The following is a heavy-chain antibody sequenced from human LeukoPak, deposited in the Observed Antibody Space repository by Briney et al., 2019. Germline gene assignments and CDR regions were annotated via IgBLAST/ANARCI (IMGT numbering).Heavy chain of an antibody. V-gene: IGHV4-39*01. CDR3: ARFKGGTGFDY. Sequence: SETLSLTCAVSGGSITTTDFDWAWSRQPPGQGFEWIATISSSGKAYYYPSLMSRVTISVDTSKDQFSLDVTSVTAADTGLFYCARFKGGTGFDYWGRGILVIVS. CDR1: GGSITTTDFD. D-gene: IGHD1-26*01. CDR2: ISSSGKA. J-gene: IGHJ4*02.